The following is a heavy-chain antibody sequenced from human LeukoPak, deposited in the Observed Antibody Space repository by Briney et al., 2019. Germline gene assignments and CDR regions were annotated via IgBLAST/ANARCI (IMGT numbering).Heavy chain of an antibody. CDR1: GYTFTGYC. D-gene: IGHD3-10*01. CDR2: INPNGGGT. CDR3: VRESTGDLSFDH. V-gene: IGHV1-2*02. J-gene: IGHJ4*02. Sequence: ASVKVSCKASGYTFTGYCMHWVRQAPGQGLEWMGWINPNGGGTNYAQKFLGRVTMTRDMSISTGYMELSSLRSDDTAVYYCVRESTGDLSFDHWGQGALVTVSS.